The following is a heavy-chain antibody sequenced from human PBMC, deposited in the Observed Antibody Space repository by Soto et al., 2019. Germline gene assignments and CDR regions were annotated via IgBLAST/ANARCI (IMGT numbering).Heavy chain of an antibody. V-gene: IGHV1-2*04. CDR3: ARDLAPIDANIVVVPAAMRSPGYYGMDV. D-gene: IGHD2-2*01. Sequence: GASVKVSCKASGYTFTGYYMHWVRQAPGQGLEWMGWINPNSGGTNYAQKFQGWVTMTRDTSISTAYMELSRLRPDDTAVYYCARDLAPIDANIVVVPAAMRSPGYYGMDVWGQGTTVTVSS. J-gene: IGHJ6*02. CDR1: GYTFTGYY. CDR2: INPNSGGT.